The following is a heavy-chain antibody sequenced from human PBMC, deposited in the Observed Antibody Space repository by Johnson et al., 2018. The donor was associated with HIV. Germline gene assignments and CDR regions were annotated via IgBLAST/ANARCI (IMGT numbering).Heavy chain of an antibody. Sequence: QVQLVESGGGVVQPGRSLRLSCAASGLTFSSYAMYCVRQAPGKGLEWVAVISYDGSNKYYADSVKGRFTISRDNSKNTLYLQMNSLRAEDTAVYYCARDDPRSAFDIWGQGTMVTVSS. CDR1: GLTFSSYA. J-gene: IGHJ3*02. CDR2: ISYDGSNK. CDR3: ARDDPRSAFDI. V-gene: IGHV3-30-3*01.